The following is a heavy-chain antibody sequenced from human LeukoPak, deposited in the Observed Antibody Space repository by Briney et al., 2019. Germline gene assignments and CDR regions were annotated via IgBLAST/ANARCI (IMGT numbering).Heavy chain of an antibody. CDR2: INPNSGGT. V-gene: IGHV1-2*02. CDR3: ARVTPLDRLFDY. J-gene: IGHJ4*02. D-gene: IGHD1-1*01. Sequence: GASVNVSCKPSGYTFTGYDMHWVRQAPGQGREGRGGINPNSGGTNYAKKFQGRVTMTRDTSISTAYMELSRLRSDDTAVYYCARVTPLDRLFDYWGQGTLVTVSS. CDR1: GYTFTGYD.